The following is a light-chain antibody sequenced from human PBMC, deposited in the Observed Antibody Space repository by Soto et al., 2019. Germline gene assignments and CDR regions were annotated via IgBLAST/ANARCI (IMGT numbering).Light chain of an antibody. CDR3: LQDINYPWT. J-gene: IGKJ1*01. V-gene: IGKV3-15*01. CDR2: GAS. CDR1: QSVINN. Sequence: EIVLTQSPATLSVSPGDRATLSCRASQSVINNLAWYQQKPGQAPRLLIYGASTRATGIPARFSGSGSETEFTLTISSLQPEDSATYYCLQDINYPWTFGQGTKVDIK.